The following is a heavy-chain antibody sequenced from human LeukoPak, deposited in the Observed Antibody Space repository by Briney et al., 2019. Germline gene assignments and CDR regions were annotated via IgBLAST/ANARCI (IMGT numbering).Heavy chain of an antibody. V-gene: IGHV3-23*01. CDR1: GFTFSSHA. J-gene: IGHJ4*02. CDR3: AKDPYGTRYFDY. CDR2: LSGSGYNT. D-gene: IGHD2-2*01. Sequence: GGSLRLSCAASGFTFSSHALSWVRQAPGKGLEWVSSLSGSGYNTYYADSVKGRFTISRDNSKNTVYLQMNSLRAEDAAVYYCAKDPYGTRYFDYWGQGTLVTVSS.